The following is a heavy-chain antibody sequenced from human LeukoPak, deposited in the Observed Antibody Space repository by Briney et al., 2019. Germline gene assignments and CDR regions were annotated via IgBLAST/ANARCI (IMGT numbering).Heavy chain of an antibody. Sequence: GGSLRLSCAGSGFIVSSNYMSWVRQAPGKGLEWVSVIYSGGSTYYADSVKGRFTISRDNSKNTLYLQMNSLRAEDTAVYYCARDAPLRASGSPASYFDYWGQGTLVTVSS. CDR3: ARDAPLRASGSPASYFDY. V-gene: IGHV3-66*01. D-gene: IGHD1-26*01. J-gene: IGHJ4*02. CDR2: IYSGGST. CDR1: GFIVSSNY.